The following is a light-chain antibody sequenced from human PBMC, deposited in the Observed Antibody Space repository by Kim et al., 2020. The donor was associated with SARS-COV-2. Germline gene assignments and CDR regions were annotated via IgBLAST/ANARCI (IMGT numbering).Light chain of an antibody. Sequence: VPISCPGRSSNLGAGYDVPLYQQIPRTGPQPLLFDNNHPPSGVPDRFSGSKSGSSASLTITGLQAEDEADYYCQSYDNSLTVVVFGGGTQLTVL. CDR2: DNN. CDR3: QSYDNSLTVVV. V-gene: IGLV1-40*01. J-gene: IGLJ2*01. CDR1: SSNLGAGYD.